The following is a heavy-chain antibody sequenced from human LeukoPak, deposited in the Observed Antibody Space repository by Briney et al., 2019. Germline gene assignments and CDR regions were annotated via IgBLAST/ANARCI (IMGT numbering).Heavy chain of an antibody. CDR2: INRRGNT. D-gene: IGHD3-10*01. Sequence: PSETLSLTCVVSGGSLSGSFSSYFWPWIRQPPGKGSELIGGINRRGNTNYNPSLKSRVTMSVDTSKHDLSLELTSLTAADTAVYYCARSYYGSGSYYNWFDPWGQGTLVTVSS. CDR3: ARSYYGSGSYYNWFDP. J-gene: IGHJ5*02. CDR1: GGSLSGSFSSYF. V-gene: IGHV4-34*01.